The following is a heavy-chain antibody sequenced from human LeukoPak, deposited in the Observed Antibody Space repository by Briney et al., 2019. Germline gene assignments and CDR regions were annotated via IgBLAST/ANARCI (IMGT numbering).Heavy chain of an antibody. Sequence: SETLSLTCTVSGGSISSYYWSWIRQPPGKGLEWIGYIYNSGSTNYKPSLKSRVTISLDTSKNQFSLKLTSVTAADTAMYYCARHWVEMTTPYSFDSWGQGTLVTVSS. CDR1: GGSISSYY. CDR3: ARHWVEMTTPYSFDS. D-gene: IGHD5-24*01. J-gene: IGHJ4*02. V-gene: IGHV4-59*08. CDR2: IYNSGST.